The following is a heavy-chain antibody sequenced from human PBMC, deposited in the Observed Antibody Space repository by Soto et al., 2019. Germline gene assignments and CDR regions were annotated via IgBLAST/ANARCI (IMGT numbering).Heavy chain of an antibody. J-gene: IGHJ4*02. Sequence: GGSLRLSCAASGFTFSSYAMHWVRQAPGKGLEWVAVISYDGSNKYYADSVKGRFTISRDNSKNTLYLQMNSLRAEDTAVYYCAREVGDGYNWGIFDYWGQGTLVTVSS. CDR3: AREVGDGYNWGIFDY. CDR1: GFTFSSYA. D-gene: IGHD5-12*01. V-gene: IGHV3-30*04. CDR2: ISYDGSNK.